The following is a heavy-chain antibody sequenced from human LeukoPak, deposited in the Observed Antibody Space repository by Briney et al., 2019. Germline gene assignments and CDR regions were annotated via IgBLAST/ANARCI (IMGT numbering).Heavy chain of an antibody. Sequence: QSGGSLRLSCAASGFTFSSYSMNWVRQAPGKGLEWVSYISSSSSTIYYADSVKGRFTISRDNAKNSLYLQMNSLRAEDTAVYYCARDRGYGTDDYYYYGMDVWGQGTTVTVSS. D-gene: IGHD5-12*01. CDR3: ARDRGYGTDDYYYYGMDV. CDR2: ISSSSSTI. V-gene: IGHV3-48*04. J-gene: IGHJ6*02. CDR1: GFTFSSYS.